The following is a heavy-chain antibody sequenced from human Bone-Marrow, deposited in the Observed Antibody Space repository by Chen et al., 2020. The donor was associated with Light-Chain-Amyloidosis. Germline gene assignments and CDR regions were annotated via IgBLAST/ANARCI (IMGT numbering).Heavy chain of an antibody. CDR3: VGGGD. J-gene: IGHJ4*02. CDR2: ILGVGTT. Sequence: EVQLVESGGGLVQPGGSLRLSCAASGFIVSNNYMNWVRQAPGKGLEWVSVILGVGTTYSPAPVKGRFPISRHNSKNPLYLKRTSLGAGDTAVYYCVGGGDWGQGTLVTVSS. D-gene: IGHD3-16*01. CDR1: GFIVSNNY. V-gene: IGHV3-53*04.